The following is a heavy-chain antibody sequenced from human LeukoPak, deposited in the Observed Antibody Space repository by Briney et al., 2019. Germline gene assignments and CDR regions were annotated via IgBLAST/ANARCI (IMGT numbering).Heavy chain of an antibody. Sequence: ASVKVSCKASGYTFTGYYMHWVRQAPGQGLEWMGWINPNSGGTNYAQKFQGRVTMTRDTSISTAYMELSRLRSDGTAVYYCARAKFPLGYCSGGSCYSVAFDIWGQGTMVTVSS. J-gene: IGHJ3*02. V-gene: IGHV1-2*02. CDR1: GYTFTGYY. CDR2: INPNSGGT. D-gene: IGHD2-15*01. CDR3: ARAKFPLGYCSGGSCYSVAFDI.